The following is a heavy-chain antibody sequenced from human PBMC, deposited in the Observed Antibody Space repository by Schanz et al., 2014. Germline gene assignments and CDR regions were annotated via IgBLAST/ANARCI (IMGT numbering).Heavy chain of an antibody. CDR2: LTEGGGGT. J-gene: IGHJ6*02. CDR3: ARVWKDQYIVVRSGWSDGMDV. D-gene: IGHD3-22*01. V-gene: IGHV3-23*01. Sequence: EVQLLESGGGLAQPGGSLRLACAASGFNFNTYAMSWVRQAPGKGLEWVSGLTEGGGGTYYTDAVKGRFTISRDNSKKTLYLQMNSLRAEDTAVYFCARVWKDQYIVVRSGWSDGMDVWGQGTAVTVSS. CDR1: GFNFNTYA.